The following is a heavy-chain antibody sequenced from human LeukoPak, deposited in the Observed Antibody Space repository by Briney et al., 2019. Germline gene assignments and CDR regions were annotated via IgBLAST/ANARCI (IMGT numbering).Heavy chain of an antibody. CDR1: GYTFTSYG. D-gene: IGHD3-10*01. CDR3: AKSQYSFGSGSTRPLFDY. J-gene: IGHJ4*02. CDR2: INPNSGGT. Sequence: GASVKVSCKASGYTFTSYGISWVRQAPGQGLEWMGWINPNSGGTYFAQKFEATVTLTRDTSINTAYMEMRGLSSDDTAVYYCAKSQYSFGSGSTRPLFDYWGQGTLVTV. V-gene: IGHV1-2*02.